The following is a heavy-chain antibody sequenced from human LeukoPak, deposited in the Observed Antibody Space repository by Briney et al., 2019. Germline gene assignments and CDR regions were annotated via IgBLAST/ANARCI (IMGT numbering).Heavy chain of an antibody. Sequence: SETLSLTCAVYGGSFSGYYWSWIRQPPGKGLEWIGEINHSGSTNYNPSLKSRVTISVDTSKNQFSLKLSSVTAADTAVYYCARVYYCGSGRPFDYWGQGTLVTVSS. CDR2: INHSGST. CDR1: GGSFSGYY. CDR3: ARVYYCGSGRPFDY. J-gene: IGHJ4*02. D-gene: IGHD3-10*01. V-gene: IGHV4-34*01.